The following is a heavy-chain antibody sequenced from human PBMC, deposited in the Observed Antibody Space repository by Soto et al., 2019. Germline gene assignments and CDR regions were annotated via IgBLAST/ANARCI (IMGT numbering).Heavy chain of an antibody. CDR1: GFSLSTSAVG. D-gene: IGHD6-6*01. CDR2: IYWDDDK. J-gene: IGHJ4*02. V-gene: IGHV2-5*02. CDR3: AHDPYSGWSKFDY. Sequence: SDPTLVNPTQTLTLTCTFSGFSLSTSAVGVGWIRQPPGKALEWLALIYWDDDKRYSPSLESRLIITRDTSKNQVFLTITNMDPVDTGTYYCAHDPYSGWSKFDYWGQGILVTVS.